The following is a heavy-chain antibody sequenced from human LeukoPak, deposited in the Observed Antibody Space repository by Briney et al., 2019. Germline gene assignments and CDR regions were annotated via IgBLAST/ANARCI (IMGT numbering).Heavy chain of an antibody. V-gene: IGHV3-7*01. Sequence: GGSLRLSCTASGFGFSTSWMSWVRQTPGKGLEWVANIKKDGSEEYYVDSVKTRFTISRDNAKNSLYLQLNSLIVEDTAVYYCARLSTSVAGGDHWGQGTLVTVSS. CDR1: GFGFSTSW. D-gene: IGHD6-19*01. J-gene: IGHJ4*02. CDR3: ARLSTSVAGGDH. CDR2: IKKDGSEE.